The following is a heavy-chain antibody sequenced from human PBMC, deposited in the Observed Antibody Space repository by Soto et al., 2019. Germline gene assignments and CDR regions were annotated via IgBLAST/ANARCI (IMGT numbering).Heavy chain of an antibody. CDR1: GGSISSSNW. Sequence: SETLSLTCAVSGGSISSSNWWSWVRQPPGKGLEWIGEISNSGFTNYNPSLKSRVSISVDTSKNQFSLKLTSVTAADTAVYYCTTQGFGGLHGLVDVWGQGTTVPVSS. CDR3: TTQGFGGLHGLVDV. CDR2: ISNSGFT. J-gene: IGHJ6*02. V-gene: IGHV4-4*02. D-gene: IGHD3-10*01.